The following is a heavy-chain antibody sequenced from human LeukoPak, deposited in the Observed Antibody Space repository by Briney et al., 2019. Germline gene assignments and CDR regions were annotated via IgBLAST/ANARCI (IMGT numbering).Heavy chain of an antibody. CDR1: GYTFTSYY. CDR3: VVLRFF. Sequence: ASVKVSCKASGYTFTSYYMHWVRQAPGQGLEWMGIINPSGGSTSYAQKLQGRVTMTTDTSTSTAYMELRSLRSDDTAVYYCVVLRFFWGQGTLVTVSS. D-gene: IGHD3-3*01. CDR2: INPSGGST. V-gene: IGHV1-46*01. J-gene: IGHJ4*02.